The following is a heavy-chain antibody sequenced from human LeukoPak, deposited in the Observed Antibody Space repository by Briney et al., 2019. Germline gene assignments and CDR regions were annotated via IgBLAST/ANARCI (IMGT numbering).Heavy chain of an antibody. CDR3: ARGYCSSTSCPLDY. V-gene: IGHV3-30-3*01. CDR2: ISYDGSNK. CDR1: GFTFSSYA. D-gene: IGHD2-2*01. J-gene: IGHJ4*02. Sequence: GGSLRLSCAASGFTFSSYAMHWVRQAPGKGLEWVAVISYDGSNKYYADSVKGRFTISRDNSKNTLYLQMNSLRAEDTAVYHCARGYCSSTSCPLDYWGQGTLVTVSS.